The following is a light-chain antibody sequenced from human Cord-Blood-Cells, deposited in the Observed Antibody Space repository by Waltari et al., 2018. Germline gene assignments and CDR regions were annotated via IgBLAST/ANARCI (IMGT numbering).Light chain of an antibody. J-gene: IGLJ3*02. CDR1: TSDVGAYNY. CDR3: SSYTSSSPV. V-gene: IGLV2-14*03. Sequence: QSALTQPASVSGSPAQSITISCTGTTSDVGAYNYVSWYQQHPGKAPKLMIYDVSTRPSGVANRFSGSKSGNTAALTISGLQAEDEADYYCSSYTSSSPVFGGGTKLTVL. CDR2: DVS.